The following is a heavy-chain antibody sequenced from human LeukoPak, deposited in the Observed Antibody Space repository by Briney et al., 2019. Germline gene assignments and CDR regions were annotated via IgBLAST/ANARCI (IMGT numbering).Heavy chain of an antibody. CDR1: GGSISSYY. CDR2: IYTSGST. J-gene: IGHJ4*02. CDR3: ARYYSSGWKPEYYFDY. D-gene: IGHD6-19*01. Sequence: SETLSLTCTVSGGSISSYYWSWIRQPAGKGLEWIGRIYTSGSTNYNPSLKSRVTMSVDTSKNQFSLKLSSVTAADTAVYYCARYYSSGWKPEYYFDYWGQGTLVTVSS. V-gene: IGHV4-4*07.